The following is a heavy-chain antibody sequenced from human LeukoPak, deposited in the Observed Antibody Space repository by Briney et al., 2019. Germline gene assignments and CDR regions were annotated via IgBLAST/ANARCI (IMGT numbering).Heavy chain of an antibody. D-gene: IGHD3-10*01. Sequence: GGSLRLSCAASGFTFSSYSMNWVRQAPGKGLEWVSSISSSSSYIYYADSVKGRFTISRDNAQKSLYLQMNSLRLEDTAVYCCARDETGGYFENWGQGNLVTVSS. CDR3: ARDETGGYFEN. CDR1: GFTFSSYS. J-gene: IGHJ4*02. CDR2: ISSSSSYI. V-gene: IGHV3-21*01.